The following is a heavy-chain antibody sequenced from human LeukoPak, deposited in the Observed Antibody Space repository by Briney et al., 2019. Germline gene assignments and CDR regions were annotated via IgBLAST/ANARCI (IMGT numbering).Heavy chain of an antibody. V-gene: IGHV4-4*02. CDR1: GGTISSNDL. CDR2: INNSRST. D-gene: IGHD2-15*01. Sequence: SETLSLTCAASGGTISSNDLKCWVRPPREKGLEWIWKINNSRSTNYTPSLKGRVTISIDKSKNPFSLQMSCLTAEDTAVYYCARERVGGGYCSGGSCPFYYYYGMDVWGKGNTVTVSS. J-gene: IGHJ6*04. CDR3: ARERVGGGYCSGGSCPFYYYYGMDV.